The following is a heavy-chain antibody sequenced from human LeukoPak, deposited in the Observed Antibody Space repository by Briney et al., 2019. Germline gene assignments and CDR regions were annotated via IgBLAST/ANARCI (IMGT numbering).Heavy chain of an antibody. D-gene: IGHD3-10*01. Sequence: ASVKVSCKASGYTFTSYDINWVRQATGQGLEWMGWMNPNSGNTGYAQKLQGRVTMTTDTSTSTAYMELRSLRSDDTAVYYCARAPPLYGSGSYTPHYDYWGQGTLVTVSS. CDR1: GYTFTSYD. CDR3: ARAPPLYGSGSYTPHYDY. V-gene: IGHV1-8*01. J-gene: IGHJ4*02. CDR2: MNPNSGNT.